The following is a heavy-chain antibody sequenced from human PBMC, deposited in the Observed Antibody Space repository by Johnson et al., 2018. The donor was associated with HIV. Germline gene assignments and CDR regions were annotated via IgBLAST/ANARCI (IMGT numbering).Heavy chain of an antibody. J-gene: IGHJ3*01. D-gene: IGHD3-22*01. Sequence: LLVESGGGLVQPGTSLRLSCAAPGFTFNDYTMHWVRQAPGKGLEWVSGISWNSDTIVYADSVKGRFTISRDNAKNSLYLQMNSLRTEDTAVYFCTTDPLFLGYWYHSSPWGQGTMVTVSS. V-gene: IGHV3-9*01. CDR2: ISWNSDTI. CDR1: GFTFNDYT. CDR3: TTDPLFLGYWYHSSP.